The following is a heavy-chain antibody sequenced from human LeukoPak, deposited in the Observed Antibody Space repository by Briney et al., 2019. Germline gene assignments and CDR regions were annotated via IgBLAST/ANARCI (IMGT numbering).Heavy chain of an antibody. CDR2: IYPRDGST. J-gene: IGHJ4*02. CDR1: GGTFSSYA. V-gene: IGHV1-46*01. Sequence: ASVKVSCKASGGTFSSYAISWVRQAPGQGLEWMGMIYPRDGSTSYAQKFQGRVTVTRDTSTSTVHMELSGLRSEDAAVYYCARDQEGFDYWGQGTLVTVSS. CDR3: ARDQEGFDY.